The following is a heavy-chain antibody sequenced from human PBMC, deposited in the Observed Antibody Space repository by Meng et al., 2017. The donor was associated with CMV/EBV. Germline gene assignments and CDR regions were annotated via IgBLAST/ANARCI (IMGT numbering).Heavy chain of an antibody. CDR2: IKSKTDGGTT. CDR3: TTDLYYYDSSGYYAALDY. Sequence: GESLKISCAASGFTFSNAWMSWVRQAPGKGLEWGGRIKSKTDGGTTDYAAPVKGRFTISRDDSKNTLYLQMNSLKTEDTAVYYCTTDLYYYDSSGYYAALDYWGQGTLVTVSS. V-gene: IGHV3-15*01. CDR1: GFTFSNAW. J-gene: IGHJ4*02. D-gene: IGHD3-22*01.